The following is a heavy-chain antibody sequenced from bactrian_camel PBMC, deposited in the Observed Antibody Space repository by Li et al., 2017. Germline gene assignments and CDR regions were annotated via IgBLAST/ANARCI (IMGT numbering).Heavy chain of an antibody. D-gene: IGHD1*01. CDR1: GFTFSNYA. J-gene: IGHJ4*01. CDR2: INTLGGAT. V-gene: IGHV3S40*01. CDR3: AAQTQYGVRDASWSNERSPKY. Sequence: VQLVESGGDLVQPGGSLRLSCTGSGFTFSNYAMSWVRQAPGKELEWISGINTLGGATNYPDSVKGRFTISRDNAKNTVYLQLNSLRTEDAAMYYCAAQTQYGVRDASWSNERSPKYWGQGTQVTVS.